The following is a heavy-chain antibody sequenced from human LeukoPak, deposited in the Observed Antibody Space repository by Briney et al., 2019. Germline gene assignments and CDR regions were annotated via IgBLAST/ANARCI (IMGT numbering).Heavy chain of an antibody. V-gene: IGHV4-31*03. CDR2: IYYSGNT. J-gene: IGHJ4*02. CDR1: GGSISSGGYY. Sequence: SETLSLTCTVSGGSISSGGYYWSWIRQHPGKGLEWIGYIYYSGNTYYNPSLKSRVTISVDTSKNQFSLKLSSVTAADTAVYYCARATFGYFDYWGQGTLVTVSS. D-gene: IGHD3-16*01. CDR3: ARATFGYFDY.